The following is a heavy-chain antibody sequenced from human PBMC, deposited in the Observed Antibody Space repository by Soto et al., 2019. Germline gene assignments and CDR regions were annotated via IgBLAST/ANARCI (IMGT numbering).Heavy chain of an antibody. D-gene: IGHD3-22*01. J-gene: IGHJ4*02. V-gene: IGHV3-23*01. CDR2: ISGSGGST. CDR3: AKHTFTYYYDSSGYSPPPNY. CDR1: GFTFSSYA. Sequence: PGGSLRLSCAASGFTFSSYAMSWVRQAPGKGLEWVSAISGSGGSTYYADSVKGRLTISRDNSKNTLYLQMNSLRAEDTAVYYCAKHTFTYYYDSSGYSPPPNYWGQGTLVTVSS.